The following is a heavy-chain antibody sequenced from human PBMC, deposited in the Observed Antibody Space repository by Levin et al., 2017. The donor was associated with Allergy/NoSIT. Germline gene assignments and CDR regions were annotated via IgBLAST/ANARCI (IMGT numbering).Heavy chain of an antibody. V-gene: IGHV3-49*03. CDR2: IRSKAYGGTT. CDR1: GFTFGDYA. Sequence: GESLKISCTASGFTFGDYAMSWFRQAPGKGLEWVGFIRSKAYGGTTEYAASVKGRFTISRDDSKSIAYLQMNSLKTEDTAVYYCTRDRTTVTDFDYWGQGTLVTVSS. J-gene: IGHJ4*02. D-gene: IGHD4-17*01. CDR3: TRDRTTVTDFDY.